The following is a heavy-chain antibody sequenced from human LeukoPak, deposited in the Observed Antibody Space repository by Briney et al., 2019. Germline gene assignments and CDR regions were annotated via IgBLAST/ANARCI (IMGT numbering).Heavy chain of an antibody. V-gene: IGHV4-4*02. CDR3: ARDRGDYDILTGYYYGMDV. J-gene: IGHJ6*02. Sequence: SGTLSLTCAVSGAPISSNNWWWSWVRQPPGKGLEWIGEIYHSGSTNYNPSLKSRVTISVDTSKNQFSLKLSSVTAADTAVYYCARDRGDYDILTGYYYGMDVWGQGTTVTVSS. D-gene: IGHD3-9*01. CDR1: GAPISSNNW. CDR2: IYHSGST.